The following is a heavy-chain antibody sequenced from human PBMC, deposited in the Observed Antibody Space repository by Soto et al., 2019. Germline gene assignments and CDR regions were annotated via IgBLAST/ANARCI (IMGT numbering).Heavy chain of an antibody. CDR3: ARQHSSSSHYYYGMDV. Sequence: VKVSCKASGGTFSSYAISWVRQAPGQGLEWMGGIIPIFGTANYAQKFQGRVTITADESTSTAYMELSSLRSEDTAVYYCARQHSSSSHYYYGMDVWGQGTTVTVSS. J-gene: IGHJ6*02. D-gene: IGHD6-6*01. V-gene: IGHV1-69*13. CDR2: IIPIFGTA. CDR1: GGTFSSYA.